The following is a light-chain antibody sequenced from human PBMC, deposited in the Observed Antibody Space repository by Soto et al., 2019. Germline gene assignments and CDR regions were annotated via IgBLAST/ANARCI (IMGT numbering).Light chain of an antibody. CDR1: QNIIFY. J-gene: IGKJ1*01. V-gene: IGKV3-15*01. CDR2: GAS. Sequence: MTQSPSSLSASVGDRVTITCRASQNIIFYLNWYQQEPGQAPRLLIYGASTRATGIPARFSGSGSGTEFTLTISSLQSEDFAVYYCQQYNNWLWTFGQGTKVEIK. CDR3: QQYNNWLWT.